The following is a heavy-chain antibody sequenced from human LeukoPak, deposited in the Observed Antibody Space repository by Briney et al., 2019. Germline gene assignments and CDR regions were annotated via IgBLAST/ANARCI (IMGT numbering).Heavy chain of an antibody. J-gene: IGHJ4*02. D-gene: IGHD3-9*01. CDR1: GYTFTSYG. CDR2: ISAYNGNT. CDR3: ARESLYYDILTGYSPLNYFDY. V-gene: IGHV1-18*01. Sequence: ASVKVSCKASGYTFTSYGISWVRQAPGQGLEWMGWISAYNGNTNYAQKLQGRVTMTTDTSTSTAYMELRSLRSDDTAVYYCARESLYYDILTGYSPLNYFDYRGQGTLVTVSS.